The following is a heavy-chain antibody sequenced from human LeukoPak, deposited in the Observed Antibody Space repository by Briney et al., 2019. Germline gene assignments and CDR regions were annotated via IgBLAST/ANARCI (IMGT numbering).Heavy chain of an antibody. CDR1: GFTFSSYG. CDR2: ISYDGSNK. V-gene: IGHV3-30*18. J-gene: IGHJ1*01. D-gene: IGHD3-22*01. CDR3: AKEDVVVITIRYFQH. Sequence: GGSLRLSCAASGFTFSSYGMHWVRQAPGKGLVGVAVISYDGSNKYYADSVKGRFTISRDNSKNTLYLQMNSLRTEDTAIYYCAKEDVVVITIRYFQHWGQGTLVTVSS.